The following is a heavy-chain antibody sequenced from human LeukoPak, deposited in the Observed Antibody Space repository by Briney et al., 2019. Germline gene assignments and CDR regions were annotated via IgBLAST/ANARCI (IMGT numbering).Heavy chain of an antibody. D-gene: IGHD1-20*01. CDR1: GGSFSGYY. V-gene: IGHV4-34*01. CDR2: IHYTGAT. CDR3: ARGITVAYYFDL. Sequence: KPSETLSLTCAVDGGSFSGYYWSWFRQPPGKGLEWIGEIHYTGATNYSPSLKGRVTISPGTSNNQVSLRMKSVTAADTAVYYCARGITVAYYFDLWGRGTLVTVSS. J-gene: IGHJ2*01.